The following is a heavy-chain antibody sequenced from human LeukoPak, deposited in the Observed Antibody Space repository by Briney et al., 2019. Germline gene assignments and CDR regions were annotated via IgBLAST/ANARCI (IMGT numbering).Heavy chain of an antibody. CDR2: INHSGST. D-gene: IGHD2-8*01. J-gene: IGHJ4*02. Sequence: SETLSLTCAVYGGSFSGYYWSWIRQPPGKGLEWMGEINHSGSTNYNPSLKSRVTISVDTSKNQFSLKLSSVTAADTAVYYCARAGRGGYCTNGVCRGGYYFDYWGQGTLVTVSS. CDR3: ARAGRGGYCTNGVCRGGYYFDY. V-gene: IGHV4-34*01. CDR1: GGSFSGYY.